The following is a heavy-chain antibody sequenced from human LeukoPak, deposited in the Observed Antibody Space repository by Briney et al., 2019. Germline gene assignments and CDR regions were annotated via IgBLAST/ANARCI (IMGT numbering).Heavy chain of an antibody. V-gene: IGHV3-48*01. Sequence: GGSLRLSCVVSGFTFSNYWMNWVRQAPGKGLEWVSYISSSSSTIYYADSVKGRFTIPRDNAKNSLYLQMNSLRAEDTAVYYCARVGPYDAFDIWGQGAMVTVSS. CDR2: ISSSSSTI. J-gene: IGHJ3*02. CDR1: GFTFSNYW. CDR3: ARVGPYDAFDI.